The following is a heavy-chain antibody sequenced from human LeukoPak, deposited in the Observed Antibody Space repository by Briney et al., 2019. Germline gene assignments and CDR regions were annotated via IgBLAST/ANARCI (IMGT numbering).Heavy chain of an antibody. D-gene: IGHD6-19*01. Sequence: RASVKVSCKASGYTFTIYGISWVRQAPGQGLEWMGWISAYNGNTNYAQKLQGRVTMTTDTSTSTAYMELRSLRSDDTAVYYCARFSSYSSGWYVGDYWGQGTLVTVSS. CDR3: ARFSSYSSGWYVGDY. V-gene: IGHV1-18*01. CDR2: ISAYNGNT. J-gene: IGHJ4*02. CDR1: GYTFTIYG.